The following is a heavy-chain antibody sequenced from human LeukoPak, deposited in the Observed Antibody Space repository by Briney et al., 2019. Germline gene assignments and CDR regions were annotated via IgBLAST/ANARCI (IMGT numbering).Heavy chain of an antibody. V-gene: IGHV1-8*01. CDR1: GYTFTSYD. D-gene: IGHD3-3*01. CDR3: ARGTHYDFWSGYSYNWFDP. CDR2: MNPNSGNT. J-gene: IGHJ5*02. Sequence: GASVKVSCKASGYTFTSYDINWVRQATGQGLEWMGWMNPNSGNTGYAQKFQGRVTMTRNTSISTAYMELSSLRSEDTAVYYCARGTHYDFWSGYSYNWFDPWGQGTLVTVSS.